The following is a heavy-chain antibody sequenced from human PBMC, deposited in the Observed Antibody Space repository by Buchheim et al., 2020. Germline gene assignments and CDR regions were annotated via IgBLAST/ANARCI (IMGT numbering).Heavy chain of an antibody. CDR1: GLTFSSFS. Sequence: QVQLVESGGGVVQPGRSVRLSCAASGLTFSSFSMHWVRQAPGKGLEWVAFISYDGSNKYYVDSVKGRFPISRDISKNTLYLQMNSLRAEDTAVYYCVTATANYFDYWGQGTL. J-gene: IGHJ4*02. CDR2: ISYDGSNK. V-gene: IGHV3-30*03. D-gene: IGHD2-21*02. CDR3: VTATANYFDY.